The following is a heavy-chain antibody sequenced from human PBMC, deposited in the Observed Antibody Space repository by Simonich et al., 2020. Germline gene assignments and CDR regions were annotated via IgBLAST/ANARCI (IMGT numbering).Heavy chain of an antibody. CDR1: GYTFTSHG. CDR2: NSAYKGNN. CDR3: ARSTTGTTAFDI. V-gene: IGHV1-18*01. J-gene: IGHJ3*02. Sequence: QVQLVQSGAEVKKPGASVKVSCKASGYTFTSHGISWVRQAPGQGLEWMGGNSAYKGNNNYAQKLQGRVTMTTDTSTSTAYMELRSLRSDDTAVYYCARSTTGTTAFDIWGQGTMVTVSS. D-gene: IGHD1-1*01.